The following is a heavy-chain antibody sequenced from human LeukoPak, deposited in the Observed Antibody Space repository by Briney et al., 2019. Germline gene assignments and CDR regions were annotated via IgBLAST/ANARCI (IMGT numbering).Heavy chain of an antibody. CDR2: ISAYNGNT. CDR3: AREGSYSGSYYGADY. Sequence: GASVKVSCKASGYTFTNYGISWVRQAPGQGLEWMGSISAYNGNTNYAQKLQGRVTMTTDTSTSTAYMELRSLRSDDTAVYYCAREGSYSGSYYGADYWGQGTLVTVSS. V-gene: IGHV1-18*01. D-gene: IGHD1-26*01. CDR1: GYTFTNYG. J-gene: IGHJ4*02.